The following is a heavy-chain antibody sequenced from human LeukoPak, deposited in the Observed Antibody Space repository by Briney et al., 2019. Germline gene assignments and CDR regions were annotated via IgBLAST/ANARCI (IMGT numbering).Heavy chain of an antibody. Sequence: ASVKVSCKTSGYTFTRCAVHWVRQAPGQRLEWMGWIHADSGNTKYSQKLQGRVTIARDTSASTIYMELSSLRFKDTAVYFCTIGLAGDWGAFDIWGLGTMVTVSS. CDR1: GYTFTRCA. CDR3: TIGLAGDWGAFDI. CDR2: IHADSGNT. J-gene: IGHJ3*02. D-gene: IGHD6-19*01. V-gene: IGHV1-3*01.